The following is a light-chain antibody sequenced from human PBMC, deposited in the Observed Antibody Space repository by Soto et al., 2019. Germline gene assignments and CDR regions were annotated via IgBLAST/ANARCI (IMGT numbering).Light chain of an antibody. CDR3: QQRNTDPIT. J-gene: IGKJ5*01. CDR2: GAS. V-gene: IGKV1-9*01. CDR1: QGISSY. Sequence: IQLTQSPSSLSASVGDRVTITCRASQGISSYLAWYQQKPGKAPKLLIYGASTLEGGVPFRFSGSGSGTDFTLIISSVQPEDFATYYCQQRNTDPITFGQGTRLEIK.